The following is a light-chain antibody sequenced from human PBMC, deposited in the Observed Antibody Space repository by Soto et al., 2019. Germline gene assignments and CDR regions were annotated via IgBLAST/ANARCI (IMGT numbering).Light chain of an antibody. Sequence: DIQMTQSPSSLSASVGDRVTITCRASQSISSYLNWYQQKPGKAPKLLIYAASSLQSGVPSRFSGSGSGTDFTLPISSLQPEDFSTYYCQQSYSTHITFGQGTRLEIK. J-gene: IGKJ5*01. CDR3: QQSYSTHIT. V-gene: IGKV1-39*01. CDR2: AAS. CDR1: QSISSY.